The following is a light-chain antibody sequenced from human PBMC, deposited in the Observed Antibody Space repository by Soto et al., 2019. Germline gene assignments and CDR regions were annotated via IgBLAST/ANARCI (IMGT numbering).Light chain of an antibody. V-gene: IGLV1-44*01. Sequence: QSVLTQPRSASWTPGQRVTISCSVSSSNIGSNTVNWYQQLPGTAPKLLIYSNNQRPSGVPDRFSGSKSGTSASLAISGLQSEDEADYYCAAWDDSLNGPVFGTGTKVTVL. CDR1: SSNIGSNT. CDR2: SNN. J-gene: IGLJ1*01. CDR3: AAWDDSLNGPV.